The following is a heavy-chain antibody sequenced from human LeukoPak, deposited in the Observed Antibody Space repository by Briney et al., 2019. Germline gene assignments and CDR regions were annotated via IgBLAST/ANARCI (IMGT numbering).Heavy chain of an antibody. J-gene: IGHJ5*02. CDR3: AKDRGLAARNGGCSWFDP. CDR2: ISGSGGST. Sequence: GGSLRLSCAASGFTFSSYAMSWVRQAPGKGLEWVSAISGSGGSTYYADSVKGRFTISRDNSKNTLYLQMNSLRAEDTAVYYCAKDRGLAARNGGCSWFDPWGQGTLVTVSS. D-gene: IGHD6-6*01. CDR1: GFTFSSYA. V-gene: IGHV3-23*01.